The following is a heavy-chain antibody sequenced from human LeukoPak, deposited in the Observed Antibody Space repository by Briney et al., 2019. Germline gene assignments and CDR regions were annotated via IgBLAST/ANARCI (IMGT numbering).Heavy chain of an antibody. CDR2: IYYSGST. J-gene: IGHJ4*02. Sequence: SETLSLTCTVSGGSISGYYWSWIRQPPGKGLEWIGYIYYSGSTNYNPSLTSRVTISVDTSKNQFSLKLSSVTAADTAVYYCARTLDTSGYYHDYWGQGTLVTVSS. CDR1: GGSISGYY. D-gene: IGHD3-22*01. V-gene: IGHV4-59*08. CDR3: ARTLDTSGYYHDY.